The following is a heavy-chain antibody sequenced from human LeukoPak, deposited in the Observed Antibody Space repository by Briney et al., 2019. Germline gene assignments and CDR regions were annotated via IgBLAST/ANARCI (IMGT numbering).Heavy chain of an antibody. CDR2: INSDGSST. J-gene: IGHJ4*02. D-gene: IGHD6-13*01. CDR1: GFTFSSYA. V-gene: IGHV3-74*01. CDR3: AREGKAAAASD. Sequence: GGSLRLSCAASGFTFSSYAMHWVRQAPGKGLVWVSRINSDGSSTSYADSVKGRFTISRDNAKNTLYLQMNSLRAEDTAVYYCAREGKAAAASDWGQGTLVTVSS.